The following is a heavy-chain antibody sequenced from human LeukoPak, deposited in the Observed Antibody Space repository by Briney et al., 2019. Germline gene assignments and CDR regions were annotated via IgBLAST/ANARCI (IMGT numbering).Heavy chain of an antibody. CDR2: IYYSVST. J-gene: IGHJ4*02. CDR3: ARDLGMAGIAPVDY. CDR1: GGSISSSSYY. Sequence: SATLSLTCPVSGGSISSSSYYWGWIRQPPGKGLEWIGSIYYSVSTNYNPSLKSRVTISVDTSKNQFSLKVTSVTAADTAVYYCARDLGMAGIAPVDYWDQGTLVTVSS. D-gene: IGHD6-19*01. V-gene: IGHV4-39*07.